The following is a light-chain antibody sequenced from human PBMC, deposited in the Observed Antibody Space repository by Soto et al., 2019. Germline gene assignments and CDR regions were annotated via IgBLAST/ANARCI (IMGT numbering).Light chain of an antibody. CDR1: SSNIGSGT. CDR3: ASWDDSLNGLYV. V-gene: IGLV1-44*01. J-gene: IGLJ1*01. Sequence: QSALTQPPSVSGTPGQRVTTSCSGSSSNIGSGTVNWYQQLPGTAPKLLIYNNNQWPSGVPDRFSGSKSGTSGSLAISGLQSEDEADYYCASWDDSLNGLYVFGTGTKVTVL. CDR2: NNN.